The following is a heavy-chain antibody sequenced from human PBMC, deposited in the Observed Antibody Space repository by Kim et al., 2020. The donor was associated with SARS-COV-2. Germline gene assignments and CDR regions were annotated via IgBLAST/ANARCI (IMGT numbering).Heavy chain of an antibody. CDR2: IYSGGST. J-gene: IGHJ4*02. V-gene: IGHV3-66*01. Sequence: GGSLRLSCAASGFTVSSNYMSWVRQAPGKGLEWVSVIYSGGSTYYADSVKGRFTISRDNSKNTLYLQMNSLRAEDTAVYYCATSPKYDFWSPVEHKVDYWGQGTLVTVSS. D-gene: IGHD3-3*01. CDR3: ATSPKYDFWSPVEHKVDY. CDR1: GFTVSSNY.